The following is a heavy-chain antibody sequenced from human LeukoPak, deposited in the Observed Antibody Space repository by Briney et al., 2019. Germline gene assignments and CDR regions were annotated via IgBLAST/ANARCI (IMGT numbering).Heavy chain of an antibody. CDR1: GFRFSAYD. D-gene: IGHD5-12*01. CDR2: ISSSSGTYI. Sequence: VRSTSLSCAGSGFRFSAYDMDWVRQAPGEGLEWVSSISSSSGTYIYYEDAVEGRFNYSRDNTQVLLYLQMNSLRGEDTAVYYCATLEGSGYGRYYFRLLGQGTLVTVSS. V-gene: IGHV3-21*06. J-gene: IGHJ4*02. CDR3: ATLEGSGYGRYYFRL.